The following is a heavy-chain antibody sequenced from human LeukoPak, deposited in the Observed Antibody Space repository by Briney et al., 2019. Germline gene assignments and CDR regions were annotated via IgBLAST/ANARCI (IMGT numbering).Heavy chain of an antibody. V-gene: IGHV5-51*01. CDR3: ARRLGTGTPEF. Sequence: GGSLKISCKASGYIFANYWIAWVRQMPGKGLECMGIAYPDDSDTRYSPSFRGQVTISADKSINTAYLQWNSLKASDTAIYYCARRLGTGTPEFWGQGTLVTVSS. CDR2: AYPDDSDT. D-gene: IGHD1-1*01. J-gene: IGHJ4*02. CDR1: GYIFANYW.